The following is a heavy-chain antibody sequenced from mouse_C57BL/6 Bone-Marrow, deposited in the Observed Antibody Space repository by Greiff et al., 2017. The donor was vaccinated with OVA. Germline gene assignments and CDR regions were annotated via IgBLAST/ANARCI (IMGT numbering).Heavy chain of an antibody. CDR2: IYPGSGNT. Sequence: QVQLKQPGAEVVRPGASVKLSCKASGYTFTDYYINWVKQRPGQGLEWIARIYPGSGNTYYNEKFKGKATLTAEKSSNTAYMQLSSLTSEDSAVYFCARDDGYFFEYWGQGTTLTVSS. CDR3: ARDDGYFFEY. CDR1: GYTFTDYY. D-gene: IGHD2-3*01. V-gene: IGHV1-76*01. J-gene: IGHJ2*01.